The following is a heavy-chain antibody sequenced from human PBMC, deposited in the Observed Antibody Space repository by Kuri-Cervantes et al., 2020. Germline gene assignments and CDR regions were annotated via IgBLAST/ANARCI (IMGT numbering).Heavy chain of an antibody. D-gene: IGHD6-6*01. V-gene: IGHV3-48*04. CDR1: GFNFNSYS. Sequence: GASLKISYTASGFNFNSYSMNSVRQAPGKGLERVSYISSSGSTIYYADSVKGRFIISRDNTKNSLYLQMNSLRAEDTAVYYCASGAALDAFDIWGQGTMVTVSS. J-gene: IGHJ3*02. CDR2: ISSSGSTI. CDR3: ASGAALDAFDI.